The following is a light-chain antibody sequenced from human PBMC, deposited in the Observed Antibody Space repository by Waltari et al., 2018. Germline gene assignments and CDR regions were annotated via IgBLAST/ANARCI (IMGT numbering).Light chain of an antibody. CDR2: DAS. CDR1: QSVSSY. Sequence: EIVLTQSPATLSLSPGERATLSCRASQSVSSYLAWYQQKPGQAPRLLIYDASNRATGIPARFSAGGSGTDFTLNISSLEPEDFAVYYCQQRSNWPLATFGPGTTVDIK. CDR3: QQRSNWPLAT. J-gene: IGKJ3*01. V-gene: IGKV3-11*01.